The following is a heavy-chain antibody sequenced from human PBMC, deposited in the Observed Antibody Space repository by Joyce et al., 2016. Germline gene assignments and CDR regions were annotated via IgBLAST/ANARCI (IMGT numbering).Heavy chain of an antibody. Sequence: QVQLVESGGGVVQPGGSLRLSCAASGFTFTTYGMHWVRQAPGKGLGWVALIWNDGTNKYYSDSVKGRFTISRDDSKNTLYLQMNSLRAEDTAVYYCAREGYSGAWYFFDYWGQGTLVTVSS. V-gene: IGHV3-33*01. CDR2: IWNDGTNK. D-gene: IGHD6-13*01. J-gene: IGHJ4*02. CDR1: GFTFTTYG. CDR3: AREGYSGAWYFFDY.